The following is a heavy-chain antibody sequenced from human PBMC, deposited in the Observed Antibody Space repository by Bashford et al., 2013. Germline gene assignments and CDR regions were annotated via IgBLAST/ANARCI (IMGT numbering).Heavy chain of an antibody. J-gene: IGHJ6*02. D-gene: IGHD2-2*01. V-gene: IGHV3-7*01. Sequence: GGPVRLSCAASGFTFNNYWMTWVRQAPGKGLEWVANINEDASQKYYVDSVKGRFTISRDNAKNSLYLQMNSLRAEDTAVYYCARRYCSSTSCLMDVWGQGTTVTVSS. CDR2: INEDASQK. CDR1: GFTFNNYW. CDR3: ARRYCSSTSCLMDV.